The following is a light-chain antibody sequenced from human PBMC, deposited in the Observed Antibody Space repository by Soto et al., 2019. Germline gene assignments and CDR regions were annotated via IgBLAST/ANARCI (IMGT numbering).Light chain of an antibody. V-gene: IGLV2-8*01. J-gene: IGLJ2*01. Sequence: QSALTQPPSASGSPGQSVTISCTGTSGDIGGYKYVSWYQQHPGTAPKLIISEVSKRASGVPDRISGSKSGNTASLTVSWLQAEDEAFYYCSSYSGTNNLVFGGGTKVTVL. CDR1: SGDIGGYKY. CDR3: SSYSGTNNLV. CDR2: EVS.